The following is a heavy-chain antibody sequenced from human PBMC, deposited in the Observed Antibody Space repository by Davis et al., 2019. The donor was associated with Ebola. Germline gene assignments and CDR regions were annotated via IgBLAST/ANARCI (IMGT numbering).Heavy chain of an antibody. Sequence: PGGSLRLSCAASGFTFSSYAMSWVRQAPGKGLEWVSAISGSGGSTYYADSVKGRFTISRDNSKNTLYLQMNSLRDEDTAVYYCARDQGDYGDNSLWGRGTLVTVSS. CDR3: ARDQGDYGDNSL. CDR1: GFTFSSYA. D-gene: IGHD4-23*01. V-gene: IGHV3-23*01. J-gene: IGHJ2*01. CDR2: ISGSGGST.